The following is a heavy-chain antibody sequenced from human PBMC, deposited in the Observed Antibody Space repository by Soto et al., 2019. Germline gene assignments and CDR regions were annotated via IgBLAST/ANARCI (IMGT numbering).Heavy chain of an antibody. D-gene: IGHD3-16*02. Sequence: ASVKVSCKASGYTFTSYCISWVLQAPGQGLEWMGWISAYNGNTNYAQKLQGRVTMTTDTSTSTAYMELRSLRSDDTAVYYCASSPAYDYVWGSYRPPYYFDYWGQGTLVTVSS. CDR2: ISAYNGNT. CDR1: GYTFTSYC. CDR3: ASSPAYDYVWGSYRPPYYFDY. V-gene: IGHV1-18*04. J-gene: IGHJ4*02.